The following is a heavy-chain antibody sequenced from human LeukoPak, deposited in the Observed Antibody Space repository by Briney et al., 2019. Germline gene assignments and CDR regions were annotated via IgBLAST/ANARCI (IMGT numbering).Heavy chain of an antibody. CDR3: ARDRGLWFGELFIDY. Sequence: PGGSLRLSCAASGFTFSSYWMSWVRQAPGKGLEWVANIKQDGSEKYYVDSVKGRFTISRDNAKNSLYLQMNSLRAEDTAVYYCARDRGLWFGELFIDYWGQGTLVTVSS. CDR1: GFTFSSYW. CDR2: IKQDGSEK. V-gene: IGHV3-7*01. D-gene: IGHD3-10*01. J-gene: IGHJ4*02.